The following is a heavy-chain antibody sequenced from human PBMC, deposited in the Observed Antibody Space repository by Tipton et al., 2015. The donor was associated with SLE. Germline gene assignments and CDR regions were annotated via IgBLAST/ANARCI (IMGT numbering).Heavy chain of an antibody. J-gene: IGHJ4*02. CDR1: GFTFDDYG. Sequence: SLRLSCVASGFTFDDYGMTWVRQAPGKGLEWVAGVSRNGDRTSHTDSVKGRFTISRDNAKNSLYLQMNSLRTEDTAFYHCARDWDYSSGNHFFDHWGQGTLVTVSS. V-gene: IGHV3-20*01. CDR3: ARDWDYSSGNHFFDH. CDR2: VSRNGDRT. D-gene: IGHD3-10*01.